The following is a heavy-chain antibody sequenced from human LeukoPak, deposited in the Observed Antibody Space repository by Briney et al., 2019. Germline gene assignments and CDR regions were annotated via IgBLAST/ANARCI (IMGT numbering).Heavy chain of an antibody. J-gene: IGHJ5*02. CDR1: GFTFSSYS. V-gene: IGHV3-21*01. Sequence: GGSLGLSCAASGFTFSSYSMNWVRQAPGKGLEWVSSISSSSSYIYYADSVKGRFTISRDNDKNSLYLQMNSLRAEDRAVYYCESNWNYVGSDPWGEGTLVTVSS. CDR2: ISSSSSYI. D-gene: IGHD1-7*01. CDR3: ESNWNYVGSDP.